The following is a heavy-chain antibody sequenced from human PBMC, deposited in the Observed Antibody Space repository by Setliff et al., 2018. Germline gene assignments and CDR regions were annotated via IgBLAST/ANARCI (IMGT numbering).Heavy chain of an antibody. J-gene: IGHJ4*02. D-gene: IGHD3-3*01. CDR2: MYSSGST. CDR1: GGPINSDRYY. CDR3: ASHPRVTIFGVVAFDY. Sequence: SETLSLTCTVSGGPINSDRYYWGWIRQPPGKGLEWIGSMYSSGSTYYNPSLKSRVTISVDTSQNQFSLKLSSVTAVDTAAYYCASHPRVTIFGVVAFDYWGQGILVTVSS. V-gene: IGHV4-39*01.